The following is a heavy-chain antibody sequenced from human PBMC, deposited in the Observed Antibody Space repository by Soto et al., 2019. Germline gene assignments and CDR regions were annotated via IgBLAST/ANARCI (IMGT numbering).Heavy chain of an antibody. CDR3: AEDSTYYYNTLPRAYFDS. Sequence: GGSLRLSCAASGFPFHNYGMSWVRQAPGKGLEWVALISFDGSTHLYADSVKGRITISRGNSKNTLFLQINGLRVEDTAVYFCAEDSTYYYNTLPRAYFDSWGQGTPVTVSS. J-gene: IGHJ4*02. CDR1: GFPFHNYG. CDR2: ISFDGSTH. V-gene: IGHV3-30*18. D-gene: IGHD3-22*01.